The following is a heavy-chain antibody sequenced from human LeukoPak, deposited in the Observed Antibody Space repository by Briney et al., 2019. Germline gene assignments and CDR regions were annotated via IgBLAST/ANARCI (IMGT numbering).Heavy chain of an antibody. CDR3: AKDRNKVVVAASYFDY. D-gene: IGHD2-15*01. V-gene: IGHV3-30*18. Sequence: PGGSLRLSCAASGFTFHSYGMHWVRQAPGKGLEWVAVISYDGSNKYYADSVKGRFSISRDDSKNTLYLQMNSLRAEDTAVYYCAKDRNKVVVAASYFDYWGQGTLVSVSS. J-gene: IGHJ4*02. CDR2: ISYDGSNK. CDR1: GFTFHSYG.